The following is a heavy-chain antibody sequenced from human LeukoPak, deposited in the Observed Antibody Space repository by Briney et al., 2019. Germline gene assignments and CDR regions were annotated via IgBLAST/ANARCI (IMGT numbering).Heavy chain of an antibody. CDR1: GFTFSSYA. D-gene: IGHD4-17*01. CDR2: INWNGGST. V-gene: IGHV3-20*04. Sequence: RGSLRLSCAASGFTFSSYAMSWVRQAPGKGLEWVSGINWNGGSTGYADSVEGRFTISRDNAKNSQYLQMNSLRVEDTALYYCARAQTYGDSRLLLDYWGQGTLVTVSS. CDR3: ARAQTYGDSRLLLDY. J-gene: IGHJ4*02.